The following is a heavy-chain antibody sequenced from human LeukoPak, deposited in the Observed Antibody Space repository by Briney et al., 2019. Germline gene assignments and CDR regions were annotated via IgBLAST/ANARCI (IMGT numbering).Heavy chain of an antibody. D-gene: IGHD6-19*01. CDR2: MTSSSSDI. V-gene: IGHV3-21*06. J-gene: IGHJ4*02. CDR1: GFTFSRHY. Sequence: PGGSLTLSCAASGFTFSRHYMNWVRQAPGKGLEWVSSMTSSSSDISYADSVKGRFTISRDNAKNSLYLKMNSLRVEDTAVYCCAAALAIAVGGTTPGDYWGQGTLVTVSS. CDR3: AAALAIAVGGTTPGDY.